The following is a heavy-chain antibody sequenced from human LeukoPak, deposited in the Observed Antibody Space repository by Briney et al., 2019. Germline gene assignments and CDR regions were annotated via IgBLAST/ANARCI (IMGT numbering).Heavy chain of an antibody. J-gene: IGHJ4*02. Sequence: PGGSLRLSCAASGFTFSSYGMHWVRQAPGKGLEWVAFIRYDGSNKYYADSVKGRFTISRDNSKNTLYLQMNSLRAEDTAVYYCAKDRGRYYDSSGTPDYWGQGTLVTVSS. V-gene: IGHV3-30*02. CDR3: AKDRGRYYDSSGTPDY. CDR1: GFTFSSYG. CDR2: IRYDGSNK. D-gene: IGHD3-22*01.